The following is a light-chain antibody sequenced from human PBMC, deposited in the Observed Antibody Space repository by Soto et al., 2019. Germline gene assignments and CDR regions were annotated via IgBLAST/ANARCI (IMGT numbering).Light chain of an antibody. CDR1: SSDVGSYNL. CDR3: CSYAGSSTWV. CDR2: EGS. J-gene: IGLJ3*02. Sequence: QSALTQPASVSGSPGQSITISCTGTSSDVGSYNLVSWYQQHPGKAPKLMIYEGSKRPSGVSNRFSGSKSGTTASLTISGLQADEEADYYCCSYAGSSTWVFGGGTKLTVL. V-gene: IGLV2-23*01.